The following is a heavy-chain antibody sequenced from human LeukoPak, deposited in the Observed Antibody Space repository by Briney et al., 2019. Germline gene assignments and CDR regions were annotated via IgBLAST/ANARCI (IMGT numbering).Heavy chain of an antibody. V-gene: IGHV3-53*01. J-gene: IGHJ4*02. CDR2: IYRGGGT. CDR3: ARGVSGNYSPSDY. Sequence: PGGPLSLPCAAPGFSATNHYITWVRQASGQGPARVSTIYRGGGTYYADSVMGRFTISRDSSKNTLYLQMNSLRVEDTALYYCARGVSGNYSPSDYWGQGTLVTVSS. CDR1: GFSATNHY. D-gene: IGHD1-26*01.